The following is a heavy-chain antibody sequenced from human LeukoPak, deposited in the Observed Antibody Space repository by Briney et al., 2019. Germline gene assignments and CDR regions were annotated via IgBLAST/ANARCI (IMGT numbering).Heavy chain of an antibody. D-gene: IGHD3-16*01. V-gene: IGHV3-64*01. Sequence: PGESLRLSCAASGFTFSSYAMHWVRQAPGKGLEYVSAISSNGGSTYYANSVKGRFTISRDNSKNTLYLQMGSLRAEDMAVYYCARRRGSGPEGFDYWGQGTLVTVSS. CDR1: GFTFSSYA. CDR3: ARRRGSGPEGFDY. CDR2: ISSNGGST. J-gene: IGHJ4*02.